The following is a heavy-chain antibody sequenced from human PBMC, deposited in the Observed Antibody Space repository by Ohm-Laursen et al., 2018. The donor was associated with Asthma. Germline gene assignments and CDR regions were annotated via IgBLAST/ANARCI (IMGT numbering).Heavy chain of an antibody. Sequence: SQTLSLTCTVSGGSISSGGYYWSWIRQHPGKGLEWIGYIYYSGITYSNPSLNSRVAILVDTSKNQFSLKVNSATAADTAVYYCARGVEYDYDSTGYYLDHWGQGTLVTVSS. V-gene: IGHV4-31*03. CDR3: ARGVEYDYDSTGYYLDH. CDR1: GGSISSGGYY. CDR2: IYYSGIT. D-gene: IGHD3-22*01. J-gene: IGHJ4*02.